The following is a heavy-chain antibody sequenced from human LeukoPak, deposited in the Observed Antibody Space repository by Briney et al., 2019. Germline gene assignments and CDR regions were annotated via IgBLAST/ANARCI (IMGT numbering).Heavy chain of an antibody. V-gene: IGHV3-30*04. CDR2: ISYDGSNK. Sequence: LGGSLRLSYAASGFTFSSYAMHWVRQAPGKGLEWVAVISYDGSNKYYADSVKGRFTISRDNSKNTLYLQMNSLRAEDTAVYYCARVLGDLWGQGTLVTVSS. CDR1: GFTFSSYA. CDR3: ARVLGDL. D-gene: IGHD3-16*01. J-gene: IGHJ4*02.